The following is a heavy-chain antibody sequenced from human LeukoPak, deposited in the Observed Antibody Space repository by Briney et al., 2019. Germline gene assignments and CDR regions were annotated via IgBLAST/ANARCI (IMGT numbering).Heavy chain of an antibody. V-gene: IGHV4-39*07. D-gene: IGHD2-21*02. CDR2: IYYSGST. Sequence: SETLSLTCTVSGGSISSSSYYWGWIRQPPGKGLEWIGSIYYSGSTYYNPSLKSRVTISVDTSKNQFSLKLSSVTAADTAVYYCARGRRGDYFYYYYMDVWGKGTTVTVSS. J-gene: IGHJ6*03. CDR3: ARGRRGDYFYYYYMDV. CDR1: GGSISSSSYY.